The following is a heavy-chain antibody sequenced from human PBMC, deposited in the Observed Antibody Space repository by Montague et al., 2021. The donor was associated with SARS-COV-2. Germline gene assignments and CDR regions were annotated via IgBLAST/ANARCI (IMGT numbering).Heavy chain of an antibody. Sequence: SETLSLTCSVSGGLINNYFWGWIRQSPGKGLEWVGYMHSTGSTAYNPSLKSRVIISVDTSKTQISLKLSSVSAADTALYYCARAVVGAKTATIESWGQGTLVTVSS. D-gene: IGHD1-26*01. V-gene: IGHV4-59*01. CDR2: MHSTGST. J-gene: IGHJ4*02. CDR1: GGLINNYF. CDR3: ARAVVGAKTATIES.